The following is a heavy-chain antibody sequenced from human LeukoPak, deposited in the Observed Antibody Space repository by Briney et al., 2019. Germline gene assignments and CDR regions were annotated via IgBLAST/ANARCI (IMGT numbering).Heavy chain of an antibody. CDR3: ARDHNYAFDN. V-gene: IGHV3-48*01. Sequence: PGGSLRLSCTASGFPFIEYSMNWVRQVPGKGLEWIAYIGIDSGNTKYADSVRGRFTISAYKTKNSLYLQMNSLRVDDTAVYYCARDHNYAFDNWGQGTLVSVAS. CDR1: GFPFIEYS. CDR2: IGIDSGNT. D-gene: IGHD1-1*01. J-gene: IGHJ4*02.